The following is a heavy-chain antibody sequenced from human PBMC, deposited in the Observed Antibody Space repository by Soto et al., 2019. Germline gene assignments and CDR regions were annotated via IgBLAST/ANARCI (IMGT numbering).Heavy chain of an antibody. CDR1: GYTFTSYY. CDR2: INPSGGST. V-gene: IGHV1-46*03. D-gene: IGHD2-21*02. J-gene: IGHJ6*02. Sequence: GASVKVSCKASGYTFTSYYMHWVRQAPGQGLEWMGIINPSGGSTSYAQKFQGRVTMTRDTSTSTVYMELSSLRSEDTAVYYCARVGWAYCGGDCHSNYGMDVWGQGTTVTVSS. CDR3: ARVGWAYCGGDCHSNYGMDV.